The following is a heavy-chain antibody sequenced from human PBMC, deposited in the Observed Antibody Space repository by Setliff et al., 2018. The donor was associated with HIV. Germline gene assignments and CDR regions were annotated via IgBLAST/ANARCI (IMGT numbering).Heavy chain of an antibody. CDR3: ARQPPPGDYADY. CDR2: IYYSANT. J-gene: IGHJ4*02. Sequence: SETLSLTCTVSGGSISSGYYYWSWIRQHPGKGLEWIGYIYYSANTDYNPSLKSRVTISLYTSDNQFSLRLTSVTAADTAVYYCARQPPPGDYADYWGQGTLVTVSS. CDR1: GGSISSGYYY. D-gene: IGHD4-17*01. V-gene: IGHV4-31*03.